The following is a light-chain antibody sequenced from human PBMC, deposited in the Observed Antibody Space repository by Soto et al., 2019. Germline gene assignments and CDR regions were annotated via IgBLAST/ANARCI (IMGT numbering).Light chain of an antibody. Sequence: EIVLTQSPATLSLSPGERATLSCRASQSVSSYLAWYQQKPGQAPRLLIYDASNRATGIPARFSGSGSGTVFPLTISRRAPEDFAVYYCQQRSNWPPRFGQGPKVEIK. CDR3: QQRSNWPPR. J-gene: IGKJ1*01. CDR1: QSVSSY. V-gene: IGKV3-11*01. CDR2: DAS.